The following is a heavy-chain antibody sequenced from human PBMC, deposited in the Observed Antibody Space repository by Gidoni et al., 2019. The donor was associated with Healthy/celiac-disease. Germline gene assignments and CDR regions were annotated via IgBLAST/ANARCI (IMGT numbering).Heavy chain of an antibody. V-gene: IGHV3-30*01. CDR3: ARADYGDDDAFDI. Sequence: QVQLVESGGGVVQPGRSLRHACAASGFTFSSYAMHWVRQAPGKGLEWVAVISYDGSNKYYADSVQGRFTISRDNSTNTLYLQMNSLRAEDTAVYYCARADYGDDDAFDIWGQGTMVTASS. D-gene: IGHD4-17*01. J-gene: IGHJ3*02. CDR2: ISYDGSNK. CDR1: GFTFSSYA.